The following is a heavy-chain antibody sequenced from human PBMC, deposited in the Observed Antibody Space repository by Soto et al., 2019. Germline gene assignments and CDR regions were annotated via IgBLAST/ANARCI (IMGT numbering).Heavy chain of an antibody. D-gene: IGHD4-17*01. CDR2: ISYSGTT. CDR3: ATMGTPVTGLYYFDY. CDR1: GGSISSGGYS. J-gene: IGHJ4*02. V-gene: IGHV4-30-4*01. Sequence: SETLSLTCAVSGGSISSGGYSWSWIRQPPGKGLEWIGFISYSGTTHYSASLRSRVSISVDTSKNQFSLDLSSVTAADTAVYYCATMGTPVTGLYYFDYWGQGTLVTVSS.